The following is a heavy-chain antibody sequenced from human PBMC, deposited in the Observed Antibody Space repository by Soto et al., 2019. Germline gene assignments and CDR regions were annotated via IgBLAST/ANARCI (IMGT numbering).Heavy chain of an antibody. V-gene: IGHV1-18*01. D-gene: IGHD6-13*01. Sequence: VTVSCKASGYTFTSYGISWVRQAPGQGLEWMAWINPYNGNTKYAEKFLGRVTVTTDTSTATAYMEVRSLTSDDTAVFYCARVGVGLAAPRVWPYWGQGTPVTVSS. J-gene: IGHJ4*02. CDR1: GYTFTSYG. CDR2: INPYNGNT. CDR3: ARVGVGLAAPRVWPY.